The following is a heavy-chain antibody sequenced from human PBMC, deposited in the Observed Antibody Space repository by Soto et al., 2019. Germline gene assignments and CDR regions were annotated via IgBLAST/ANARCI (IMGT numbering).Heavy chain of an antibody. J-gene: IGHJ3*02. D-gene: IGHD2-15*01. V-gene: IGHV3-11*01. CDR1: CWTFSGYY. Sequence: GGTLSLSCEASCWTFSGYYMMCIRPSPGKRLEWVAYISSSGTGIYYPDSVKGRFTISRDNSKNSLYLQMSSLRAEDTAVDDCARAYSDAFDIWGQGSMVTVSS. CDR2: ISSSGTGI. CDR3: ARAYSDAFDI.